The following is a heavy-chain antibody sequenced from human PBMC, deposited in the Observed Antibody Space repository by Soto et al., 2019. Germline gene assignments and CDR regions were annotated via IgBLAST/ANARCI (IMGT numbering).Heavy chain of an antibody. CDR1: GYSFTSYG. CDR3: VRSRGHDN. CDR2: INPGDGST. V-gene: IGHV1-46*03. D-gene: IGHD3-10*01. Sequence: ASVKVSCKASGYSFTSYGINWVRQAPGQGLEWMGIINPGDGSTSYSQKFQDRVTVTRDTSTTVVSMELSSLTADDTAVYYCVRSRGHDNWGQGTPVTVSS. J-gene: IGHJ4*02.